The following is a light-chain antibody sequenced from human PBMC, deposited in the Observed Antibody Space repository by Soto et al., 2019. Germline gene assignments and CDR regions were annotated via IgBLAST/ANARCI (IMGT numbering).Light chain of an antibody. J-gene: IGKJ1*01. V-gene: IGKV3-20*01. CDR2: DAS. CDR3: QQYGSSPRT. Sequence: EIVLTQSPGTLSLFPGELAALSCRASRSLSSTSLAWYQQRPGQAPRLLIYDASSRATGIPDRFSGSGSGTDFTLTINRLEPDDFAVYYCQQYGSSPRTFGQGTKVEIK. CDR1: RSLSSTS.